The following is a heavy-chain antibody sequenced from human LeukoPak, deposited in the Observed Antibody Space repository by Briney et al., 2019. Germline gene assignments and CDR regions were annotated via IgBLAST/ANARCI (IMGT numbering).Heavy chain of an antibody. CDR2: IKKDGSEK. J-gene: IGHJ5*02. CDR1: GFIFSGSW. Sequence: PGGSLRLSCTASGFIFSGSWMAWIRQAPGKGLEWVAIIKKDGSEKYYVDSMKGRFTISRDNVKNTLYLQMNSLRVEDTAVYYCARDPRNVGLAPWGQGTLVTVSS. CDR3: ARDPRNVGLAP. D-gene: IGHD2-15*01. V-gene: IGHV3-7*01.